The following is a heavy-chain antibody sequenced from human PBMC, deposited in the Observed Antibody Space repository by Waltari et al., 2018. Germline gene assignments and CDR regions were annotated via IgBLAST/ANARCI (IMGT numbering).Heavy chain of an antibody. J-gene: IGHJ6*02. CDR3: ARGTTIFGVAYYYYYGMDV. Sequence: QVQLQQWGAGLLKPSETLSLTCAVYGGSFSGYYWSWIRQPPGKGLEWIGEINHSGSTNYNPSLKSRVTISVDTSKNQFSLKLSSVTAADTAVYYCARGTTIFGVAYYYYYGMDVWGQGTTVTVSS. V-gene: IGHV4-34*01. CDR2: INHSGST. D-gene: IGHD3-3*01. CDR1: GGSFSGYY.